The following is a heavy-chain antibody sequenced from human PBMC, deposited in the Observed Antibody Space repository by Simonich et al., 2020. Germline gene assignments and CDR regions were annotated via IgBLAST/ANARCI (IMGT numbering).Heavy chain of an antibody. CDR2: IKQDGSEK. CDR3: ARDREVYGSGSYYNY. Sequence: EVQLVESGGGLVQPGGSLRLSCAASGFTFSSYWMSWVRQAQGKGLEWVANIKQDGSEKYYVDSVKGRFTVSRDNAKNSLYLQMNSLRAEDTAVYYCARDREVYGSGSYYNYWGQRTLVTVSS. J-gene: IGHJ4*02. V-gene: IGHV3-7*01. CDR1: GFTFSSYW. D-gene: IGHD3-10*01.